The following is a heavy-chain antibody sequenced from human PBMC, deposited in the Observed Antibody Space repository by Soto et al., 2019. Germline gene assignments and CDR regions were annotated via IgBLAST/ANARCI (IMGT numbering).Heavy chain of an antibody. CDR3: AREGPAPYYYYGMDV. Sequence: QVQLVQSRGEVKKPRASVKVSFKTSGYNFTTYDISWVRKAPGQGIEWMGWISGYNGNTNYAQKLQGRVTMTTDTSTSTAYMELRSLRSDDTAVYYCAREGPAPYYYYGMDVWGQGSTVTVSS. CDR2: ISGYNGNT. J-gene: IGHJ6*02. V-gene: IGHV1-18*01. CDR1: GYNFTTYD.